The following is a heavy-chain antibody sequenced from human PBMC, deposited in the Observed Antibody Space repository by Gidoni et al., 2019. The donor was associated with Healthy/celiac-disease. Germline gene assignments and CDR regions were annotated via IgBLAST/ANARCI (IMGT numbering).Heavy chain of an antibody. J-gene: IGHJ4*02. D-gene: IGHD6-6*01. CDR3: ARFSIAARPDY. CDR2: ISSSSRYI. Sequence: EVQRVESGGGLVKPGGSRRLAGAASGSTFSSYSMNWVRQAPGKGLEWVSSISSSSRYISYADSVKGRFPISRDNAKNSLYLQMNRLRAADTAVYYCARFSIAARPDYWGQGTLVPVSS. CDR1: GSTFSSYS. V-gene: IGHV3-21*01.